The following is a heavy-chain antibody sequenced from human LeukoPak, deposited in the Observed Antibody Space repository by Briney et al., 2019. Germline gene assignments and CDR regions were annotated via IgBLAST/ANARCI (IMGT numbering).Heavy chain of an antibody. CDR2: ISSSGASI. J-gene: IGHJ4*01. V-gene: IGHV3-11*04. D-gene: IGHD6-19*01. CDR3: ARSSSLGLV. Sequence: GGSLRRSCAASGFSISDFYRSWIRQAPGKGLEWVSYISSSGASIYYADSVKGRFTISRDNAKNSLYLQMGSLRTEDTAVYYCARSSSLGLVWGHGNLVTVSS. CDR1: GFSISDFY.